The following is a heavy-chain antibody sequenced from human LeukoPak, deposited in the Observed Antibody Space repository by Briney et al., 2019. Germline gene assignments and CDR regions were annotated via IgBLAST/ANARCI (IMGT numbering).Heavy chain of an antibody. CDR2: ITSSAYI. D-gene: IGHD2-15*01. J-gene: IGHJ4*02. CDR3: AKDLMKTGYCSGASCYGRTD. V-gene: IGHV3-21*01. CDR1: GFTFSTYS. Sequence: GGSLRLSCAASGFTFSTYSMTWVCQAPGGGLECVSSITSSAYIYYADSVKGRFTISRDGAKNSLYLQMNSLRAEDTAVYYCAKDLMKTGYCSGASCYGRTDWGQGTLVTVSS.